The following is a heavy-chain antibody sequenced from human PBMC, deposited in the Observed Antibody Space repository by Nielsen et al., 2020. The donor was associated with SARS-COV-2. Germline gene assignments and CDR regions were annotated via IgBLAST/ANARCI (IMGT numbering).Heavy chain of an antibody. V-gene: IGHV3-30*18. J-gene: IGHJ6*02. Sequence: GESLKISCAASGFTFNNYGFYWVRQAPGRGLEWVASISYECSKTYYADSLTGRFTVSRDTSKNTVYLQMNSLSVEDTAVYHCAKRRAVFLLTFGGEGAMDVWGQGTTVSVSS. CDR3: AKRRAVFLLTFGGEGAMDV. CDR2: ISYECSKT. D-gene: IGHD3-16*01. CDR1: GFTFNNYG.